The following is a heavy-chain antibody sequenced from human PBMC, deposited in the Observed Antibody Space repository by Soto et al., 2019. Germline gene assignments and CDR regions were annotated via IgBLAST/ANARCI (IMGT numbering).Heavy chain of an antibody. CDR1: GHTFTSNY. J-gene: IGHJ6*02. D-gene: IGHD6-13*01. V-gene: IGHV1-46*01. CDR3: ARGVLRGSSSWNYYYGMDV. Sequence: ASVKVSCKASGHTFTSNYLHWVRQAPGQGLEWMGIINPSGGATSYAQKFQGRVTMTRDTATSTVYMELSSLRSDDTAVYYCARGVLRGSSSWNYYYGMDVWGQGTTVTVSS. CDR2: INPSGGAT.